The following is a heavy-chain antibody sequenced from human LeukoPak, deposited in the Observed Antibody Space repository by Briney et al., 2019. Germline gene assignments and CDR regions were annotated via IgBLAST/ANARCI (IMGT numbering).Heavy chain of an antibody. CDR3: AREKDGDYENWFDP. CDR1: GGSISSGDYY. D-gene: IGHD4-17*01. CDR2: IYYSGST. J-gene: IGHJ5*02. V-gene: IGHV4-30-4*01. Sequence: SETLSLTCTVSGGSISSGDYYWSWIRQPPGKGLEWIGYIYYSGSTYYNPSLKSRVTISIDTSKNQFSLKLTSVTAADTAVYYCAREKDGDYENWFDPWGQGTLVTVSS.